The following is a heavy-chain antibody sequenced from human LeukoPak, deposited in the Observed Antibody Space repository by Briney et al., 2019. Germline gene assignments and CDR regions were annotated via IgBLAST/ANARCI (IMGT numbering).Heavy chain of an antibody. Sequence: GGSLRLSCAASGFTFSSYSMNWVRQAPGKGLEWVSSISSSSSYIYYAGSVKGRFTISRDNAKNSLYLQMNSLRAEDTAVYYCARDDGRYSSGWYGRYWYFDLWGRGALVTVSS. J-gene: IGHJ2*01. CDR3: ARDDGRYSSGWYGRYWYFDL. V-gene: IGHV3-21*01. CDR2: ISSSSSYI. D-gene: IGHD6-19*01. CDR1: GFTFSSYS.